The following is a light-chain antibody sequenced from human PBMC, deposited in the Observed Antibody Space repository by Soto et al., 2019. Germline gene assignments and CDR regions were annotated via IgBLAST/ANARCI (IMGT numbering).Light chain of an antibody. CDR3: RQSYSTPWT. Sequence: DIQMTQSPSSLSASVGDRVTITCRASQSISSYLNWYQQKPGKAPKLLIYAASSLQSGVPSRFSGSGSGTDFTLTISSLQPEDFATYYCRQSYSTPWTFGQGTRWIS. J-gene: IGKJ1*01. V-gene: IGKV1-39*01. CDR1: QSISSY. CDR2: AAS.